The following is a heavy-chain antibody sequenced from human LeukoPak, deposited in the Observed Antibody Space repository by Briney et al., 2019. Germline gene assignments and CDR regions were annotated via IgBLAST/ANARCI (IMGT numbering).Heavy chain of an antibody. D-gene: IGHD5-24*01. Sequence: GGSLRLSCAASGFTFTKNAMGWVRHTPGKGLEWVSTSGTSGGAYYADSVKGRFTISRDESKNTLYLEMNSLRGEDTAVYYCAKETRNTHNYYYFDSWGQGTLATVSS. V-gene: IGHV3-23*01. CDR2: SGTSGGA. CDR3: AKETRNTHNYYYFDS. CDR1: GFTFTKNA. J-gene: IGHJ4*02.